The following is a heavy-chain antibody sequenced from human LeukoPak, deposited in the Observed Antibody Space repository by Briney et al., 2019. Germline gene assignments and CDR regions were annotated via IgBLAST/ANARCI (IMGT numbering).Heavy chain of an antibody. V-gene: IGHV3-33*06. J-gene: IGHJ6*03. CDR2: IWYDGSNK. CDR3: AKDPKSYYYMDV. Sequence: GGSLRLSCAASGFTFSSYGMHWVRQAPGKGLEWVAVIWYDGSNKYYADSVKGRFTISRDNSKNTLYLQMNSLRAEDTAVYYCAKDPKSYYYMDVWGKGTTVTVSS. CDR1: GFTFSSYG.